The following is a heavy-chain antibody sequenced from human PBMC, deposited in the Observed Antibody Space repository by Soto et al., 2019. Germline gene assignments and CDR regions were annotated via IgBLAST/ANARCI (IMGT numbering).Heavy chain of an antibody. D-gene: IGHD7-27*01. CDR3: KLSWGDDAFDI. Sequence: GGSLRLSCAASGFTFSDYYMSWIRQAPGKGLEWVSYISSSSSYTNYADSVKGRFTISRDNAKNSLYLQMNSLRAEDTAVYYCKLSWGDDAFDIWGQGTMVTVSS. CDR2: ISSSSSYT. V-gene: IGHV3-11*06. J-gene: IGHJ3*02. CDR1: GFTFSDYY.